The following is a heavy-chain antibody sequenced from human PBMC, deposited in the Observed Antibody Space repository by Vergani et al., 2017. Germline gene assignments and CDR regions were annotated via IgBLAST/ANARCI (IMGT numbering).Heavy chain of an antibody. Sequence: QVQLQESGPRLVKPSQTLSLTCTVSGASITSGSYYWSWIRQTAEKGLEWIGRVYPRGSSDYNPALSHRVTMSIDTSRHQLSLKLSYVTAADTAVFYCARGGPYGEYDYWGQGTLVTVSS. J-gene: IGHJ4*02. D-gene: IGHD4-17*01. CDR2: VYPRGSS. V-gene: IGHV4-61*02. CDR1: GASITSGSYY. CDR3: ARGGPYGEYDY.